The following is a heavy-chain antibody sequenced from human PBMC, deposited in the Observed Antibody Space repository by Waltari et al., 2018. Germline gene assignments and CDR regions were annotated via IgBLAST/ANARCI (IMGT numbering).Heavy chain of an antibody. J-gene: IGHJ6*03. CDR1: GYTFTDYY. CDR3: ATSSRAGDGRGGRYYYYYYMDV. Sequence: EVQLVQSGAEVKKPGATVKISCTVSGYTFTDYYMHWVQQAPGKGLEWMGLVDPEDGETIYAEKFQGRVTITADTSTDTAYMELSSLRSEDTAVYYCATSSRAGDGRGGRYYYYYYMDVWGKGTTVT. CDR2: VDPEDGET. V-gene: IGHV1-69-2*01. D-gene: IGHD2-2*01.